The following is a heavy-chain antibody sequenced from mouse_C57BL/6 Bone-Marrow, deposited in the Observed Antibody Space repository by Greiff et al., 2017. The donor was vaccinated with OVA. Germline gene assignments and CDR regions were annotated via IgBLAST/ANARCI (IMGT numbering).Heavy chain of an antibody. V-gene: IGHV1-75*01. CDR1: GYTFTDYY. J-gene: IGHJ4*01. D-gene: IGHD3-2*02. CDR2: ISPGRGSP. CDR3: ASPRQLRLPYAMDY. Sequence: VQLQQSGPELVKPGASVKISCKASGYTFTDYYINWVKQRPGQGLEWIRCISPGRGSPYHNDKFKGKATLTVDKSSSTAYMLLSSLTSEDSAVYFCASPRQLRLPYAMDYWGQGTSVTVSS.